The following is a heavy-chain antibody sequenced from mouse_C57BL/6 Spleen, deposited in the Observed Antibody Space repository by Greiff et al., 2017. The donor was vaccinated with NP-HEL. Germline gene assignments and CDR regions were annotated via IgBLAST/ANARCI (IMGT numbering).Heavy chain of an antibody. CDR2: IYPGDGDT. V-gene: IGHV1-82*01. CDR3: ARGDYYGSENAMDY. CDR1: GYAFSSSW. D-gene: IGHD1-1*01. J-gene: IGHJ4*01. Sequence: VQLVESGPELVKPGASVKISCKASGYAFSSSWMNWVKQRPGKGLEWIGRIYPGDGDTNYNGKFKGKATLTADKSSSTAYMQLSSLTSEDSAVYFCARGDYYGSENAMDYWGQGTSVTVSS.